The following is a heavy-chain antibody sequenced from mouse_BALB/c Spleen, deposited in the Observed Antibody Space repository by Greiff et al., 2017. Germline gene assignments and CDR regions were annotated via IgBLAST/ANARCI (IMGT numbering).Heavy chain of an antibody. Sequence: VQLQQSGAELMKPGASVKISCKATGYTFSSYWIEWVKQRPGHGLEWIGEILPGSGSTNYNEKFKGKATFTADTSSNTAYMQLSSLTSEDSAVYYCARNYGSHYWYFDVWGAGTTVTVSA. V-gene: IGHV1-9*01. CDR2: ILPGSGST. D-gene: IGHD1-1*01. J-gene: IGHJ1*01. CDR1: GYTFSSYW. CDR3: ARNYGSHYWYFDV.